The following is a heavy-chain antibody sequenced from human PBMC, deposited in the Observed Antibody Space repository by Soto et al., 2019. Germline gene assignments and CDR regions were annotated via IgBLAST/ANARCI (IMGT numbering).Heavy chain of an antibody. CDR1: GFTFRNYG. Sequence: QVQLVESGGGVVQPGRSLRLSCAASGFTFRNYGMHWVRQAPGKGLEWVAFISHNGANKHYADAVKGRFTISRDNSKNTLYLQMNSLRAEDTAVYYCAKVGYRYDATCDYWGQGTLVTVSS. CDR3: AKVGYRYDATCDY. D-gene: IGHD5-18*01. J-gene: IGHJ4*02. CDR2: ISHNGANK. V-gene: IGHV3-30*18.